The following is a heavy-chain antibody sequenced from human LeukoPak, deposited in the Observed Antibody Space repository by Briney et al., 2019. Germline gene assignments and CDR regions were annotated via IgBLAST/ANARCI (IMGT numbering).Heavy chain of an antibody. CDR2: IYTSGTT. V-gene: IGHV4-4*07. D-gene: IGHD5-24*01. CDR3: AREGQEMATII. Sequence: SETLSLTCTVSGGSISTYYWSWVRQPAGKGLEWIGHIYTSGTTNYNPSLKSRVTMSVDTSKNQFSLKLSSVTAADTAVYYCAREGQEMATIIWGQGTLVTVSS. CDR1: GGSISTYY. J-gene: IGHJ4*02.